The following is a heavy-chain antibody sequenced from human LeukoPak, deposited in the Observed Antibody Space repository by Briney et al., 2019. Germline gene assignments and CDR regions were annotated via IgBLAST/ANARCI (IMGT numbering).Heavy chain of an antibody. D-gene: IGHD2-8*01. CDR1: GGSISSSNKY. CDR2: IYYNGST. J-gene: IGHJ4*02. CDR3: ARHGVNDYFEY. Sequence: SETLSLTCTVSGGSISSSNKYWGWIRQPPGKGLEWIGSIYYNGSTDYNPPLKNRVTISVDTSKNEVSLKLSSVTATDTSVYYCARHGVNDYFEYWGQGMLVTVSS. V-gene: IGHV4-39*01.